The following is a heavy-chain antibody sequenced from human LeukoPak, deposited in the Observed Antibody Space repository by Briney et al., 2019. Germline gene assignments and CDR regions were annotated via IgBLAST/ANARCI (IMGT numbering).Heavy chain of an antibody. J-gene: IGHJ3*02. CDR3: ATTRNYGDYDDAFDI. Sequence: GASVKVSCKASGYTFTSYGISWVRQAPGQGLEWMGWISAYNGNTNYAQKLQGRVTMTTDTSTSTAYMVLRSLRSDDTAVYCCATTRNYGDYDDAFDIWGQGTMVTVSS. D-gene: IGHD4-17*01. V-gene: IGHV1-18*01. CDR1: GYTFTSYG. CDR2: ISAYNGNT.